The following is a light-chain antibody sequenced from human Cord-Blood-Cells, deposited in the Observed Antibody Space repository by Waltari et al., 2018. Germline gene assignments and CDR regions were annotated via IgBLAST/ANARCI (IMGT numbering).Light chain of an antibody. CDR2: EFS. CDR1: SSDVGGYNY. V-gene: IGLV2-14*01. CDR3: SSYTSSSNYV. J-gene: IGLJ1*01. Sequence: QSALTQPASVSGSPGQSITISCTGTSSDVGGYNYVSWYQQHTGKAPKLRIYEFSNRPSGVSNRFSGSKSGNTACLTISGLQAEDEAEYYCSSYTSSSNYVFGTGTKVTVL.